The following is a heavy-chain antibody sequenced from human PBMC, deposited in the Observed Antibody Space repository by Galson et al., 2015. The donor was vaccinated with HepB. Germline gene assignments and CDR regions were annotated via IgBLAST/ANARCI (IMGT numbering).Heavy chain of an antibody. V-gene: IGHV3-9*01. Sequence: SLRLSCAASGFTFDDYAMHWVRQAPGKGLEWVSGISWNSGSIGYADSVKGRFTISRDNAKNSLYLQMNSLRAEDTALYYCAKDRIPAASRGGLDPWGQGTLVTVSS. CDR1: GFTFDDYA. D-gene: IGHD2-2*01. CDR2: ISWNSGSI. CDR3: AKDRIPAASRGGLDP. J-gene: IGHJ5*02.